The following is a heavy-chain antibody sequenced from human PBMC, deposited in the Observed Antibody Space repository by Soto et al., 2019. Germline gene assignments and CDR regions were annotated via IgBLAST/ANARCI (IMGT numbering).Heavy chain of an antibody. CDR2: ISYEESHK. CDR1: GFTFSNYA. V-gene: IGHV3-30*03. CDR3: VTDREQDLALWYFHY. D-gene: IGHD6-13*01. Sequence: QVQLVESGGGVVQPGRSLRLSCAASGFTFSNYAIHWVRQAPGKGLEWVAVISYEESHKYYGDSVKGRFTISRDNSKNTVYLQMNRLTAEDTAVYYCVTDREQDLALWYFHYWGQGTLVTVSS. J-gene: IGHJ1*01.